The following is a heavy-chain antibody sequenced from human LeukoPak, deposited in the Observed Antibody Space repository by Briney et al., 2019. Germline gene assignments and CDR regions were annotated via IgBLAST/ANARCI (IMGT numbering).Heavy chain of an antibody. D-gene: IGHD3-10*01. CDR1: GFTFSSYS. CDR3: ARRPGMVREATIPPDY. Sequence: GGSLRLSCAASGFTFSSYSMNWVRQAPGKGLEWVSSISSSSSYIYYADSVKGRFTISRDNAKNSLYLQMNSLRAEDTAVYYCARRPGMVREATIPPDYWGQGTLVTVSS. CDR2: ISSSSSYI. J-gene: IGHJ4*02. V-gene: IGHV3-21*01.